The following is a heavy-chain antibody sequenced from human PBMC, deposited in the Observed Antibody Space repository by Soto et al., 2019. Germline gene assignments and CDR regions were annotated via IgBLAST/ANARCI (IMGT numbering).Heavy chain of an antibody. V-gene: IGHV1-2*02. D-gene: IGHD4-4*01. CDR1: GYPLSDNH. Sequence: QVHLVQSGAEVKKTGASVKVSCKASGYPLSDNHIHWVRQAPGQGLEWMGWLNPYSGATNYAAKFQGRVTMTRDASISTSYMELNGLKSDDTAVYYCATARRGTVSLLADWGQGTLVTVSS. CDR2: LNPYSGAT. CDR3: ATARRGTVSLLAD. J-gene: IGHJ4*01.